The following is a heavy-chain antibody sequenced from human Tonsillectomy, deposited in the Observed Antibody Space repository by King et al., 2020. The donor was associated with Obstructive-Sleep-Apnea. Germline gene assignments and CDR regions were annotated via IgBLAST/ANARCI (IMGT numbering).Heavy chain of an antibody. V-gene: IGHV4-31*03. CDR3: AGSNWGIYYFDY. CDR2: IYYSGST. D-gene: IGHD7-27*01. J-gene: IGHJ4*02. Sequence: QLQESGPGLVKPSQTLSLTCTVSGGSISSGGYYWSWIRQHPGKGLEWIGYIYYSGSTYSNPSLKSRVTISLDTSKNQFSLKLSSVTAADTAVYYCAGSNWGIYYFDYWGQGTLVTVSS. CDR1: GGSISSGGYY.